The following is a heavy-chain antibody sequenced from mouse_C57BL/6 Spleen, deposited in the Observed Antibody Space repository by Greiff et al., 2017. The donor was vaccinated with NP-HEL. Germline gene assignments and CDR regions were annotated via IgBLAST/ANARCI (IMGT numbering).Heavy chain of an antibody. CDR3: ARPIYYGSALDY. CDR2: IDPSDSYT. D-gene: IGHD1-1*01. CDR1: GYTFTSYW. J-gene: IGHJ4*01. Sequence: VQLQQSGAELVRPGTSVKLSCKASGYTFTSYWMHWVKQRPGQGLEWIGVIDPSDSYTNYNQKFKGKATLTVDTSSSTAYMQLSSLTSEDSAVYYCARPIYYGSALDYWGQGTSVTVSS. V-gene: IGHV1-59*01.